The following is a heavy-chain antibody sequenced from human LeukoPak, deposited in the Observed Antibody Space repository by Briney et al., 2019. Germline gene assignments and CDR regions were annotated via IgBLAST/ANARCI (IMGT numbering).Heavy chain of an antibody. D-gene: IGHD7-27*01. CDR3: ARDLTGNVFDF. V-gene: IGHV3-74*01. Sequence: GGSLRLSCAASGFTFSSYWMHWVRQAPGKGLVCVSRINSDGSSTSYADSVKGRFTISRDNTKNTLYLQMNSLRAEDTAVYYCARDLTGNVFDFRGQGTLVTVSS. J-gene: IGHJ4*02. CDR2: INSDGSST. CDR1: GFTFSSYW.